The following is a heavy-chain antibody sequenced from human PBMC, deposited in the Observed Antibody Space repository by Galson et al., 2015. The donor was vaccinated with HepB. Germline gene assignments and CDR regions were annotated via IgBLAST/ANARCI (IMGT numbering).Heavy chain of an antibody. CDR2: ISGSGGST. Sequence: SLRLSCAASGFTFSSYAMSWVRQAPGKGLEWVSAISGSGGSTYYADSVKGRFTISRDNSKNTLYLQMNSLRAEDTAVYYCAKAPYYDFWSGYSPFDYWGQGTLVTVSS. CDR3: AKAPYYDFWSGYSPFDY. V-gene: IGHV3-23*01. CDR1: GFTFSSYA. D-gene: IGHD3-3*01. J-gene: IGHJ4*02.